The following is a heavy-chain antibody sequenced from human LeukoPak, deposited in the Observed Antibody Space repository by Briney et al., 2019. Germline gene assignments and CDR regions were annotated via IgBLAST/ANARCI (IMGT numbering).Heavy chain of an antibody. V-gene: IGHV4-38-2*02. CDR2: IYYSGST. Sequence: SETLSLTCTVSGYSISSGYYWGWIRQPPGKGLEWIGSIYYSGSTYYNPSLKSRVTISVDTSKNQFSLKLSSVTAADTAVYYCARQGEITMVRGVIIGFIDYWGQGTLVTVSS. CDR3: ARQGEITMVRGVIIGFIDY. J-gene: IGHJ4*02. CDR1: GYSISSGYY. D-gene: IGHD3-10*01.